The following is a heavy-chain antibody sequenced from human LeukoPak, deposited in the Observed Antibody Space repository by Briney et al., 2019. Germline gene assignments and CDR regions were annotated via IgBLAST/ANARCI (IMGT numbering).Heavy chain of an antibody. CDR2: IWHSGHT. CDR1: GGSISSGDYS. J-gene: IGHJ4*02. D-gene: IGHD6-13*01. CDR3: ARARESMTTAGSYFDF. V-gene: IGHV4-30-2*01. Sequence: SETLSLTCAVSGGSISSGDYSWSWIRQPPGSGLEWIGYIWHSGHTNYNPSLRGRVTISLGRSNTQFSLRLNSVTAADTAVYYCARARESMTTAGSYFDFWGQGTLVTVSS.